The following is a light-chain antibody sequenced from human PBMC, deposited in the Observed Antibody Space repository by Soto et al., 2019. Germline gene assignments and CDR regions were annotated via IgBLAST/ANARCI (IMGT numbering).Light chain of an antibody. CDR3: QQYETFSGT. CDR2: DSS. J-gene: IGKJ1*01. Sequence: DIQMTQSPSSLSASVGDTVTVTCRASQSVGGWFAWYQQKPGEAPKLLIYDSSALPRGVPSRFSGSGSGTKFTLTIASLQPDDFATYYCQQYETFSGTFGPGTKVDI. CDR1: QSVGGW. V-gene: IGKV1-5*01.